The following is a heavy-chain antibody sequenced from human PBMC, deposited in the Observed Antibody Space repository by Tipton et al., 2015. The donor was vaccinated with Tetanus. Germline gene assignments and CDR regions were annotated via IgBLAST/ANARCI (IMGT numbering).Heavy chain of an antibody. CDR2: MYRGGDT. CDR3: VRDGGSSGWLAY. V-gene: IGHV3-53*01. J-gene: IGHJ4*02. D-gene: IGHD6-19*01. CDR1: GFIVSSHY. Sequence: QLVQSGGGLIQPGGSLRISWVASGFIVSSHYMSWVRQAPGKGLEWVSVMYRGGDTYYVDSVKGRFSISRDNAKNTLYLQMNSRRVEDTAVYYCVRDGGSSGWLAYWGQGTLVTVSS.